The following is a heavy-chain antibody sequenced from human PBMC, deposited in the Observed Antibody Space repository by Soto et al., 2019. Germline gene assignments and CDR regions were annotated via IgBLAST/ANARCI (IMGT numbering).Heavy chain of an antibody. V-gene: IGHV3-33*01. CDR3: ARGRVKVRGALLYGMDV. CDR2: IWYDGSNK. J-gene: IGHJ6*02. CDR1: GFTFSSYV. Sequence: PWGSLRLSCAASGFTFSSYVMHWVRQAPGKGLEWVVVIWYDGSNKYYADSVKGRFTISRDNSKNTLYLQMNSLRAEDTAVYYSARGRVKVRGALLYGMDVWGQGTTVTVS. D-gene: IGHD3-10*01.